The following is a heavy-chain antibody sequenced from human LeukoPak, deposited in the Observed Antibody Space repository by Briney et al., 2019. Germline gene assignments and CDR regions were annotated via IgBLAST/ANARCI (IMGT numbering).Heavy chain of an antibody. CDR1: GGTFSSYA. V-gene: IGHV1-69*01. D-gene: IGHD3-22*01. J-gene: IGHJ4*02. Sequence: ASVKVSCKASGGTFSSYAISWVRQAPGQGLEWMGGIIPIFGTANYAQKFQGRVTITADESTSTAYMELSSLRSEDTAVYYCARSVDYYDSSGYYYDWGQGTLVTVSS. CDR2: IIPIFGTA. CDR3: ARSVDYYDSSGYYYD.